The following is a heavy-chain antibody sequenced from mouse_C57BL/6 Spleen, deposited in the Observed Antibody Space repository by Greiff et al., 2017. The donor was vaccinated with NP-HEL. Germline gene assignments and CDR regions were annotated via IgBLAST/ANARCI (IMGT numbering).Heavy chain of an antibody. V-gene: IGHV5-9*01. D-gene: IGHD1-1*01. CDR2: ISGGGGNT. CDR1: GFTFSSYT. J-gene: IGHJ4*01. Sequence: DVKLVESGGGLVKPGGSLKLSCAASGFTFSSYTMSWVRQTPEKRLEWVATISGGGGNTYYPDSVKGRFTISRDNAKNTLYLQMSSLRSEDTALYYCARQGDYYAYYAMDYWGQGTSVTVSS. CDR3: ARQGDYYAYYAMDY.